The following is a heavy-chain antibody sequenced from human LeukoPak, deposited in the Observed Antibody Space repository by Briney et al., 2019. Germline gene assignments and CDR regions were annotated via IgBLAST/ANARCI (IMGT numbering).Heavy chain of an antibody. V-gene: IGHV3-21*01. Sequence: GGSLRLSCAGTGFTFRSYIMNWVRQAPGRGLEWVSFISSSSDYIYYADSVKGRITISRDNARNSLYLQMNSLRAEDTAVYFCAGKTSRPEVTFRRDVWVRGTTVTVSS. CDR1: GFTFRSYI. CDR3: AGKTSRPEVTFRRDV. D-gene: IGHD1-1*01. J-gene: IGHJ6*01. CDR2: ISSSSDYI.